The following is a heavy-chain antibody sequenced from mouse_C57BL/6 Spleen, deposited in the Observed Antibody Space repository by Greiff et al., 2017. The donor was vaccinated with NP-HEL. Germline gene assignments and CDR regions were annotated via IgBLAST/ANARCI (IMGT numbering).Heavy chain of an antibody. V-gene: IGHV14-4*01. Sequence: EVKLVESGAELVRPGASVKLSCTASGFNIKDDYMHWVKQRPEQGLEWIGWIDPENCDTEYASKVQGKATITADTSSNTAYLQLSSLTSEDTAVYYCVYCSSFMDYWGQGTSVTASS. CDR2: IDPENCDT. J-gene: IGHJ4*01. CDR3: VYCSSFMDY. D-gene: IGHD1-1*01. CDR1: GFNIKDDY.